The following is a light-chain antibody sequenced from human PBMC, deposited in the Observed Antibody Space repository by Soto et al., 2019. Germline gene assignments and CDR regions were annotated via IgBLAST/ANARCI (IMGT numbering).Light chain of an antibody. CDR1: QSISSS. J-gene: IGKJ1*01. V-gene: IGKV1-39*01. CDR2: AAS. CDR3: QQSYNTPKT. Sequence: DIQMTQSPSSLSASVGDRVTITCRASQSISSSLNWFQQKPGRAPNLLIYAASSLQSGVPSRFSGSGSGTDFTLTISSLQPDDSAAYYCQQSYNTPKTFGQGTKVDIK.